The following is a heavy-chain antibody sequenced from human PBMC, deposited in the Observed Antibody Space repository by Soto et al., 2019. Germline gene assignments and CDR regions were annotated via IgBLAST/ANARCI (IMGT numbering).Heavy chain of an antibody. J-gene: IGHJ3*02. CDR2: INSDGSST. CDR3: ARDPSYCSGGSCYHDAFDI. Sequence: GGSLRLCCAASGFTFSGYWLHWVRQAPGKGLVWVSRINSDGSSTSYADSVKGRFTISRDNAKNTLYLQMNSLRAEDTAVYYCARDPSYCSGGSCYHDAFDIWGQGTMVTVSS. CDR1: GFTFSGYW. D-gene: IGHD2-15*01. V-gene: IGHV3-74*01.